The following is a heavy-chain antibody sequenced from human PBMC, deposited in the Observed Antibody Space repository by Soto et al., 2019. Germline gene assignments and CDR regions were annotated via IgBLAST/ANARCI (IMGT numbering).Heavy chain of an antibody. V-gene: IGHV3-49*03. CDR3: TRASIHHYYDSSGYYSY. CDR1: EFTFCDYA. CDR2: IRSKAYGGTT. J-gene: IGHJ4*02. Sequence: PGGSLRLSCTASEFTFCDYAMSWFRQAPGKWLDWVCFIRSKAYGGTTEYAASVKGRFTISRDDSKSIAYLQMNSLTTEDTAVYYCTRASIHHYYDSSGYYSYWGQGTLVTVSS. D-gene: IGHD3-22*01.